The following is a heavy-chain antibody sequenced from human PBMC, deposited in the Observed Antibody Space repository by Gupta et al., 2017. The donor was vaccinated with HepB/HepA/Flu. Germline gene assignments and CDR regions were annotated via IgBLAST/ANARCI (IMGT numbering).Heavy chain of an antibody. CDR2: INHSGST. D-gene: IGHD5-18*01. CDR1: GGSFSGYY. J-gene: IGHJ5*02. CDR3: ARVGYYYGTNWFDP. V-gene: IGHV4-34*01. Sequence: QVQLQQWGAGLCKPSETLSLTCAVNGGSFSGYYWSWIRQPPGTGLEWIGEINHSGSTNYNPSLKTRVTIPVDTSKNQFSLKLSAVTAADTAVYYCARVGYYYGTNWFDPWGQGTLVTVSS.